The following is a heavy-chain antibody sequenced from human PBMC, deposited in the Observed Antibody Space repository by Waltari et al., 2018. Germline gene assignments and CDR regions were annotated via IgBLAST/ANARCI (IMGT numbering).Heavy chain of an antibody. V-gene: IGHV1-69*01. CDR1: GGTFSSYA. CDR2: IIPSFGTA. Sequence: QVQLVQSGAEVKKPGSSVKVSCKASGGTFSSYAISWVRQAPGQGLEWMGGIIPSFGTANYAQKVQGRVTITADESTSTAYMELSSLRSEDTAVYYCARAGITGTTTSIDAFDIWGQGTMVTVSS. J-gene: IGHJ3*02. D-gene: IGHD1-20*01. CDR3: ARAGITGTTTSIDAFDI.